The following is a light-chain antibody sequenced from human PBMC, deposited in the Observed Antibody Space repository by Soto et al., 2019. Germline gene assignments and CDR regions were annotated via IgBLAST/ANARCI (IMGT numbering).Light chain of an antibody. V-gene: IGKV3-15*01. CDR3: QQYNEWPHT. J-gene: IGKJ4*01. Sequence: ETVMTQSPATLSVSPGEGATLSCRASQSVSSNLAWYQQSPGQTPRLLVYGASIRATGMSARFSGSGSGTEFTLTISSLQSEDFALYYCQQYNEWPHTFGGGTKVEMK. CDR2: GAS. CDR1: QSVSSN.